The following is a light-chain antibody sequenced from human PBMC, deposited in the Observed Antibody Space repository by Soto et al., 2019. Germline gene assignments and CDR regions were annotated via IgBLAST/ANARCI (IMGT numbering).Light chain of an antibody. CDR1: QSVSSSY. CDR3: QQYGSSPES. CDR2: GAS. V-gene: IGKV3-20*01. Sequence: EIGLTQSPGTLSLSPGERATLSCRASQSVSSSYLAWYQHRPGQAPRLLIYGASSRATGIPDRFSGSGSGTDFTLTISRLEPEDFAVYYCQQYGSSPESFGQGTKVEIK. J-gene: IGKJ1*01.